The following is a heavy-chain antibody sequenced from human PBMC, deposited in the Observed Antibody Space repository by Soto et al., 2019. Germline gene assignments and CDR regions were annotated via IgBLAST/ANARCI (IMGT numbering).Heavy chain of an antibody. J-gene: IGHJ6*02. D-gene: IGHD6-13*01. Sequence: PGESLKISSKGSGYSFTSYWIGWVRQMPGKGLEWMGIIYPGDSDTRYSPSFQGQVTISADKSISTAYLQWSSLKASDTAMYYCARVGSISSLLYGMDVWGQGTTVTVSS. V-gene: IGHV5-51*01. CDR1: GYSFTSYW. CDR3: ARVGSISSLLYGMDV. CDR2: IYPGDSDT.